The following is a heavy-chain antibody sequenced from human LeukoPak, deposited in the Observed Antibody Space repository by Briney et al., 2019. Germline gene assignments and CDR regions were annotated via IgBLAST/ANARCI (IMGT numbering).Heavy chain of an antibody. D-gene: IGHD6-13*01. Sequence: PSETLSLTCTVSGYSINNGYYWGWIRPPPGKGLEWIGSIYHSGSTYYKPSLQSRVTISVDTSKNQFSLKLSSVTAADTAVYYCARAFYSSSWYYKEDFFDYWGQGTPVTVSS. CDR3: ARAFYSSSWYYKEDFFDY. J-gene: IGHJ4*02. V-gene: IGHV4-38-2*02. CDR2: IYHSGST. CDR1: GYSINNGYY.